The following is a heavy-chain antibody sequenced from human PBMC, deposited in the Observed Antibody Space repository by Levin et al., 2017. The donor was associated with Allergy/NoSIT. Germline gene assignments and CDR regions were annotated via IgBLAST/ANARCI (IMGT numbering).Heavy chain of an antibody. CDR1: GFTFSNYW. Sequence: GASVKVSCAASGFTFSNYWMSWVRQAPGKGLEWVANIKHDGSEKYFVDSVKGRFTISRDNAKNSLYLQMNSLRAEDTAVFYCARVSTSLTTFGMDVWGQGTTVIVSS. CDR3: ARVSTSLTTFGMDV. D-gene: IGHD2/OR15-2a*01. J-gene: IGHJ6*02. V-gene: IGHV3-7*01. CDR2: IKHDGSEK.